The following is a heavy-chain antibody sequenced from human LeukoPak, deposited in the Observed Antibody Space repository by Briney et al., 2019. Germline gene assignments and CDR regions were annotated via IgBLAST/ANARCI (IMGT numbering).Heavy chain of an antibody. CDR2: ISGSGDST. D-gene: IGHD6-19*01. CDR1: GFTFSNYA. J-gene: IGHJ4*02. CDR3: XXXSGIAVAGAFDY. Sequence: PGGSLRLSCAASGFTFSNYAMRWVRQASGKGLEWVSGISGSGDSTYYADSVKGRFTISRDNSKNTLYLQMNSLRAEDTAVYYCXXXSGIAVAGAFDYWGQGTLVTVSS. V-gene: IGHV3-23*01.